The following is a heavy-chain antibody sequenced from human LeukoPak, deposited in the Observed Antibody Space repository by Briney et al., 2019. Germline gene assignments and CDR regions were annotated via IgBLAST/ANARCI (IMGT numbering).Heavy chain of an antibody. D-gene: IGHD4-23*01. V-gene: IGHV1-18*01. CDR1: GYTLTSYG. CDR3: ARGPRYAVGYYYYMDV. J-gene: IGHJ6*03. Sequence: ASVKVSCKASGYTLTSYGISWVRQAPGQGLEWMGWISAYNGNTNYAQKLRGRVTMTTDTSTSTAYMELRSLRSDDTAVYYCARGPRYAVGYYYYMDVWGKGTTVTISS. CDR2: ISAYNGNT.